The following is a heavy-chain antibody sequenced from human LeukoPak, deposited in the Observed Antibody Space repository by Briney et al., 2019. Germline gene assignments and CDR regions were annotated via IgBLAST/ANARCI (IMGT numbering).Heavy chain of an antibody. CDR3: ARSVAGVYYFDY. V-gene: IGHV1-2*02. Sequence: ASVKVSCKASGYTFTGYYMHWVRQAPGQGLEWMGWINPNSGGTNYAQKFQGRVTMTRDTSISTAYMELGRLRSDDTAVYYCARSVAGVYYFDYWGQGTLVTVSS. CDR2: INPNSGGT. J-gene: IGHJ4*02. CDR1: GYTFTGYY. D-gene: IGHD6-19*01.